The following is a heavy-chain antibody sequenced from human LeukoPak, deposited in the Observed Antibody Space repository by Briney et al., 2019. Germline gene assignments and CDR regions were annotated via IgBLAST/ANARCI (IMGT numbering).Heavy chain of an antibody. CDR3: ARGGGIAAAGRRRADY. V-gene: IGHV4-34*01. CDR1: GGSFSGYY. Sequence: SETLSLTCAVYGGSFSGYYWSWIRQPPGKGLEWIGDINHSGSTNYNPSLKSRVTISVDTSKNQFSLKLSSVTAADTAVYYCARGGGIAAAGRRRADYWGQGTLVTVSS. CDR2: INHSGST. D-gene: IGHD6-13*01. J-gene: IGHJ4*02.